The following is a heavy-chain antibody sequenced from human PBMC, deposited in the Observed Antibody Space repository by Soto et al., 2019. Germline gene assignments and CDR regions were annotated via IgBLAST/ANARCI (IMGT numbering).Heavy chain of an antibody. CDR3: AKGVPLDY. V-gene: IGHV3-30*18. J-gene: IGHJ4*02. CDR2: ISYDGSNK. Sequence: SCKASGFTFSSYGMHWVRQAPGKGLEWVAVISYDGSNKYYADSVKGRFTISRDNSKNTLYLQMNSLRAEDTAVYYCAKGVPLDYWGQGTLVTVSS. CDR1: GFTFSSYG.